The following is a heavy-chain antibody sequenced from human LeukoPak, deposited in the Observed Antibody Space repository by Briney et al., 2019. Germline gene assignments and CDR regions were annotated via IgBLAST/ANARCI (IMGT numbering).Heavy chain of an antibody. J-gene: IGHJ3*02. D-gene: IGHD5-24*01. CDR2: ISYDGSNK. Sequence: GGSLRLSCAASGFTSSSYGMHWVRQAPGKGLEWVAVISYDGSNKYYADSVKGRFTISRDNSKNTLYLQMNSLRAEDTAVYYCARVGEEMATISGAFDIWGQGTMVTVSS. CDR3: ARVGEEMATISGAFDI. V-gene: IGHV3-30*03. CDR1: GFTSSSYG.